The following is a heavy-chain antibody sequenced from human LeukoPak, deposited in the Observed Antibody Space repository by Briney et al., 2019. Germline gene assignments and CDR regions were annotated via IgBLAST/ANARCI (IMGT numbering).Heavy chain of an antibody. CDR2: IYYSGST. CDR1: GGSISSGDYY. CDR3: ARGGRLDCSSTSCQEERWFDP. Sequence: SQTLSLTCTVSGGSISSGDYYWSWIRQPPGKGLEWIGYIYYSGSTYYNPSLKSRVTISVDTSKNQFSLKLSSVTAADTAVYYCARGGRLDCSSTSCQEERWFDPWGQGTLVTVSS. D-gene: IGHD2-2*01. V-gene: IGHV4-30-4*01. J-gene: IGHJ5*02.